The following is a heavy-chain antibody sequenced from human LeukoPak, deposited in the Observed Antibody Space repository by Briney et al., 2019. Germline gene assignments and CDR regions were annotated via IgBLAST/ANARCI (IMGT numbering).Heavy chain of an antibody. Sequence: QSGGSLRLSCAASGFTFSSFEMHWVRQAPGKGLEWVSYISSSGDTLYYANSMKGRFTISRDNAKNSLYLQMNSLRAEDTAVYYCANLVGATPYWGQGTLVTVSS. J-gene: IGHJ4*02. V-gene: IGHV3-48*03. CDR1: GFTFSSFE. D-gene: IGHD1-26*01. CDR3: ANLVGATPY. CDR2: ISSSGDTL.